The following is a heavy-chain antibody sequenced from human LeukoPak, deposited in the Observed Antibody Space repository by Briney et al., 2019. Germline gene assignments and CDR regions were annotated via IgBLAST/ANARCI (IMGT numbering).Heavy chain of an antibody. CDR1: GGSISSSSYY. CDR3: ARDSGSYSDY. CDR2: IYTSGST. Sequence: SETLSLTCTVSGGSISSSSYYWSWIRQPAGKGLEWIGRIYTSGSTNYNPSLKSRVTMSVDTSKNQFSLKLSSVTAADTAVYYCARDSGSYSDYWGQGTLVTVSS. V-gene: IGHV4-61*02. D-gene: IGHD1-26*01. J-gene: IGHJ4*02.